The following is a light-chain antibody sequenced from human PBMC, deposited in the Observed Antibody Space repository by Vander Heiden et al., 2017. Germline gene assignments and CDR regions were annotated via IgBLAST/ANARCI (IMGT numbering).Light chain of an antibody. CDR3: AAWDDSLSAVV. Sequence: QAVLTQAPSVSGTPGHSVAITCSGSSSNIGNNDVYWYQRLPGTAPKLLIYRSNEWPSGVPDRFSGSRSGTSASLAISGLRSDDEADYCCAAWDDSLSAVVFGGGTKLTVL. CDR2: RSN. CDR1: SSNIGNND. V-gene: IGLV1-47*01. J-gene: IGLJ2*01.